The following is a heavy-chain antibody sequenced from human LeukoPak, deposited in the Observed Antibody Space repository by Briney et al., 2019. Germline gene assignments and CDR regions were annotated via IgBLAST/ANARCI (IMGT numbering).Heavy chain of an antibody. D-gene: IGHD6-6*01. CDR2: IIPIFGTA. CDR1: GYTFTTYY. J-gene: IGHJ4*02. V-gene: IGHV1-69*13. Sequence: ASVKVSCKASGYTFTTYYIHWVRQAPGQGLEWMGGIIPIFGTANYAQKFQGRVTITADESTSTAYMELSSLKSEDTAVYYCARFTYSSSSRGHWYFDYWGQGTLVTVSS. CDR3: ARFTYSSSSRGHWYFDY.